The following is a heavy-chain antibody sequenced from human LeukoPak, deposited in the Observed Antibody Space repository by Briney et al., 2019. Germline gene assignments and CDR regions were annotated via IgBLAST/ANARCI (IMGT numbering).Heavy chain of an antibody. V-gene: IGHV3-64*01. J-gene: IGHJ4*02. CDR3: AKGGSCSGVTCLLPLFDF. Sequence: AGGSLRLSCAASGFTFSNYVLHWVRQAPGKGLEYVSSISGNGGSTYYANSVKGRFTISRDNSKNMLYLQMGSLRPEDMAVYYCAKGGSCSGVTCLLPLFDFWGQGTLVPVSS. D-gene: IGHD2-15*01. CDR2: ISGNGGST. CDR1: GFTFSNYV.